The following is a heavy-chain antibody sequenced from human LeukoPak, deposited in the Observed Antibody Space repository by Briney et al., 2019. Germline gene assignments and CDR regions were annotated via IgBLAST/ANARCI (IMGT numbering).Heavy chain of an antibody. J-gene: IGHJ3*02. CDR3: ARRRVGMIAPSGAFDI. V-gene: IGHV4-59*08. CDR1: GVSISSYY. D-gene: IGHD3-22*01. Sequence: SETLSLTCTVSGVSISSYYWSWIRQPPGKGLEWIGYIYYSGTTNYNPSLKSRVTISVDTSKNQFSLKLSSVTAADTAVYYCARRRVGMIAPSGAFDIWGQGTMVTVSS. CDR2: IYYSGTT.